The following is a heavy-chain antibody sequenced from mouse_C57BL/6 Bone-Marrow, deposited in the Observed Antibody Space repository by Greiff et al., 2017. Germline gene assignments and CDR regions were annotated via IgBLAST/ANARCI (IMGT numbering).Heavy chain of an antibody. Sequence: QVTLKESGPGLLQPSQTLSLACTFSGFSLSTSGMGLSWLRKPSGKALVWLASIWNNDNYYNPSLKSRLTISKEPSNYQVFLNLTSVYTADAATYYGSWRVYYNGSRGAYWGQGTLVTVSA. V-gene: IGHV8-2*01. D-gene: IGHD1-1*01. CDR1: FSLSTSGMGL. J-gene: IGHJ3*01. CDR3: WRVYYNGSRGAY. CDR2: WNNDNY.